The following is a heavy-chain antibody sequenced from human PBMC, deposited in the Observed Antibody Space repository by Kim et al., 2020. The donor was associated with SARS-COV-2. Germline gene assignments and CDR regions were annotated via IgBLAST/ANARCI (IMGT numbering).Heavy chain of an antibody. D-gene: IGHD3-9*01. J-gene: IGHJ2*01. CDR2: ISYDGSNK. V-gene: IGHV3-30*18. Sequence: GGSLRRSCAASGFTFSSYGMHWVRQAPGKGLEWVAVISYDGSNKYYADSVKGRFTISRDNSKNTLYLQMNSLRAEDTAVYYCAKDADYYDISVPDLWGRGTLVTVSS. CDR1: GFTFSSYG. CDR3: AKDADYYDISVPDL.